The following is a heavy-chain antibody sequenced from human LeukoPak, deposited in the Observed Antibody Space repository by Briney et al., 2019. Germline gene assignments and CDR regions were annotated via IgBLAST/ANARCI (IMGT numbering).Heavy chain of an antibody. J-gene: IGHJ4*02. D-gene: IGHD5/OR15-5a*01. CDR1: GFTFDDYA. CDR3: ARESTGS. Sequence: QTGGSLRLSCAASGFTFDDYAMHWVRQAPGKGLEWVSGISWNSGSIGYADSVKGRFTISRDNAKNSLYLQMNSLRAEDTAVYYCARESTGSWGQGTLVTVSS. V-gene: IGHV3-9*01. CDR2: ISWNSGSI.